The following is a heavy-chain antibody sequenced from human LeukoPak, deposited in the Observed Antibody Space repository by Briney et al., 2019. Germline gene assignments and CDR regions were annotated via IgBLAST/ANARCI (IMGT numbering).Heavy chain of an antibody. Sequence: GGSLRLSCAGSGFPFSNYWMAWVRQAPGKGLEWVANMKEDGGEINYVDSVKGRFTISRDNAKNSLDLQMNSLRVDDAAVYYCVRDRGYSTFDYWGQGTLVIVSS. CDR2: MKEDGGEI. CDR1: GFPFSNYW. V-gene: IGHV3-7*01. J-gene: IGHJ4*02. D-gene: IGHD4-23*01. CDR3: VRDRGYSTFDY.